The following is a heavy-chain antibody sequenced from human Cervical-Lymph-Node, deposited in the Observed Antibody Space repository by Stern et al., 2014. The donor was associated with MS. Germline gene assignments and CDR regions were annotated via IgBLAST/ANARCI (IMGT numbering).Heavy chain of an antibody. CDR1: GYTFSNYA. CDR2: INVGNGNT. V-gene: IGHV1-3*01. J-gene: IGHJ6*02. Sequence: VQLVESGAEVKKPGASVKVTCKTSGYTFSNYAMHWVRQAPGQRLEWMGWINVGNGNTKDSQKFHGRVAITSDTSERTVYMSSLRSEDTAVYYCARDRYGMDVWGQGTTVIVSS. CDR3: ARDRYGMDV.